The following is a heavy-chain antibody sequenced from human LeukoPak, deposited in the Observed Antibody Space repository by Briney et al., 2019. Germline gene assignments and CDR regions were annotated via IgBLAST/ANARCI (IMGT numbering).Heavy chain of an antibody. V-gene: IGHV3-64*01. Sequence: GGSLRLSCAASGFTFSSYAMHWVRQAPGKGLEYVSAISSNGGSTYYANSVKGRFTISRDNSKNTLYLQMGSLRAEDTAVYYCARGNLPSPIDYWGQGTLVTVSS. J-gene: IGHJ4*02. CDR2: ISSNGGST. CDR3: ARGNLPSPIDY. CDR1: GFTFSSYA.